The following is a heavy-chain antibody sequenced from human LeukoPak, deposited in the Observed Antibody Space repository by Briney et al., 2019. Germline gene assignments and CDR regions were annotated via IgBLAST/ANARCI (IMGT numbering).Heavy chain of an antibody. CDR2: ISYDGRNQ. D-gene: IGHD4-17*01. CDR3: ARAHDDYDEFN. J-gene: IGHJ4*02. CDR1: GFTFSNYA. V-gene: IGHV3-30*04. Sequence: GGSLRLSCAASGFTFSNYAMHWVRQAPGKGLEWVAVISYDGRNQYYADPVKGRFTVSRDNSKSTLYLQMNSLRGEDTAVYNCARAHDDYDEFNWGQGTLVTVSS.